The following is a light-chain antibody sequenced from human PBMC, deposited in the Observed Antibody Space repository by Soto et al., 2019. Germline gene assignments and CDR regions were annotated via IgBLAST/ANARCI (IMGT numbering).Light chain of an antibody. CDR1: QSISSW. Sequence: DIQLTQSPSTLSASVGDRVTITCRASQSISSWLAWYQQKPGKAPKLLVYKASSLESGVPSRFSGSGSGTEFTLTIRAVPAYDFATCYGQQYEAYPLSCGGGMEVEF. CDR2: KAS. V-gene: IGKV1-5*03. CDR3: QQYEAYPLS. J-gene: IGKJ4*01.